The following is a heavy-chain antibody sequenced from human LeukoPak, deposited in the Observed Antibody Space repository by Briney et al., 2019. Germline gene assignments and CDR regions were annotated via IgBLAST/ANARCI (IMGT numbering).Heavy chain of an antibody. CDR2: IPYDGSNK. J-gene: IGHJ4*02. CDR3: AKAGEKYSGSSLDY. CDR1: GFTFSNYG. V-gene: IGHV3-30*02. D-gene: IGHD1-26*01. Sequence: GGSLRLSSAASGFTFSNYGMHWVGQAPGKGLEWVTFIPYDGSNKYYVDSVKGRFTISRDKNTLYLQMNSLRAEDTAVYYCAKAGEKYSGSSLDYWGQGTLVTVSS.